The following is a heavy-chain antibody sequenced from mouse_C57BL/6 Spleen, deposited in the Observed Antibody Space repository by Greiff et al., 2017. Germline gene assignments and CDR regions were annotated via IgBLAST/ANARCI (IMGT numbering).Heavy chain of an antibody. V-gene: IGHV1-69*01. D-gene: IGHD1-1*01. CDR2: IDPSDSYT. CDR1: GYTFTSYW. J-gene: IGHJ3*01. Sequence: VQLQQPGAELVMPGASVKLSCKASGYTFTSYWMHWVKQRPGQGLEWIGEIDPSDSYTNYNQKFKGKSTLTVDKSSSPAYMQLSSLTSEDSAVYYCASLYGSSSWFAYWGQGTLVTVSA. CDR3: ASLYGSSSWFAY.